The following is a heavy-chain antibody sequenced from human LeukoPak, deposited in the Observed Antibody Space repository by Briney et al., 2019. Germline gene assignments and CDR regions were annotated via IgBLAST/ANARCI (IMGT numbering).Heavy chain of an antibody. CDR1: GFTFSSYG. Sequence: GGSLRLSCAASGFTFSSYGMHWVRQAPGKGLEWVAFIRYDGRNKYYGDSVKGRFTISRDNAKNSLYLQMNSLRAEDTAVYYCARDRSIAARYYYYYMDVWGKGPRSPSP. CDR2: IRYDGRNK. D-gene: IGHD6-6*01. V-gene: IGHV3-30*02. J-gene: IGHJ6*03. CDR3: ARDRSIAARYYYYYMDV.